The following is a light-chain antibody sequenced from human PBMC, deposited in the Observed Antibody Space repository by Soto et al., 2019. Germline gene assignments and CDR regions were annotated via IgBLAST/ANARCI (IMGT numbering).Light chain of an antibody. Sequence: DIQMTQSPSTLSASVGDRVTITCRASQSISSWLAWYQQKPGKAPKLLIYKASSLESGVPSRFSGSGSGTDFTLTISRLQPDDFATYYCQQYNSYWTFGQGTKVDIK. CDR2: KAS. V-gene: IGKV1-5*03. J-gene: IGKJ1*01. CDR1: QSISSW. CDR3: QQYNSYWT.